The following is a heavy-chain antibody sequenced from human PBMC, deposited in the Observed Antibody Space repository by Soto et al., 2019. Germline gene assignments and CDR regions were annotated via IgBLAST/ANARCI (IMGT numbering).Heavy chain of an antibody. D-gene: IGHD3-3*01. Sequence: AGSLRLSCAASGFTFSDYYTSWIRQAAGKGLEWVSYIRSSISYTNYADSGKGQFTISRDNAKNSLYLQMNSLRAEDTAVYYCARVESGITIVGVVILYGMDVWGQGTTVTVSS. V-gene: IGHV3-11*06. J-gene: IGHJ6*02. CDR1: GFTFSDYY. CDR3: ARVESGITIVGVVILYGMDV. CDR2: IRSSISYT.